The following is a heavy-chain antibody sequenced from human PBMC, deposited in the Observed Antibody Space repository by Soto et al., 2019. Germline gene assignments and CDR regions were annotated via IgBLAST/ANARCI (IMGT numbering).Heavy chain of an antibody. D-gene: IGHD3-22*01. CDR1: GCTFSSYS. Sequence: SVKVSCKASGCTFSSYSISWVRQAPGQGLEWMGGIIPIFGTANYAQKFQGRVTITADESTSTAYMELSSLRSEDTAVYYCARGTDSSGYYYVCDYWGQGTLVTVSS. CDR2: IIPIFGTA. V-gene: IGHV1-69*13. J-gene: IGHJ4*02. CDR3: ARGTDSSGYYYVCDY.